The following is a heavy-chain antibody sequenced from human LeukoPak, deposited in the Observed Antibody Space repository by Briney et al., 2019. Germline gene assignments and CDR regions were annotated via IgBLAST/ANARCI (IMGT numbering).Heavy chain of an antibody. J-gene: IGHJ2*01. CDR2: IYSSGST. D-gene: IGHD3-3*01. CDR1: GGSISSGSYY. CDR3: ASTRNYDLWSGSGCFDL. V-gene: IGHV4-61*02. Sequence: SETLSLTCTVSGGSISSGSYYWSWIRQPAGKRLEWIGRIYSSGSTNYNPSLKSRVTISVDTSKNQFSLKLSSVTAADTAVYYCASTRNYDLWSGSGCFDLWGRGTLVTVSS.